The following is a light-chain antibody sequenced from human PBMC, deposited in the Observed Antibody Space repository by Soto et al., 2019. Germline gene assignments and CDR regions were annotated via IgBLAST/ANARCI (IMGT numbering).Light chain of an antibody. CDR2: DVS. V-gene: IGLV2-14*03. CDR3: NSHAGSSTHLV. Sequence: QSALTQPASVSGSPGQSITISCTGTSSDVGAYNYVSWYQQHPGKAPKLMIYDVSNRPSGVSNRFSGSKSGNTASLTISGLQAEDEADYYCNSHAGSSTHLVFGGGTKLTVL. CDR1: SSDVGAYNY. J-gene: IGLJ2*01.